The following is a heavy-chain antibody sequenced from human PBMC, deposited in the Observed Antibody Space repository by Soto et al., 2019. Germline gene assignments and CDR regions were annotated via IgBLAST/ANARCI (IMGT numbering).Heavy chain of an antibody. D-gene: IGHD5-12*01. CDR3: ARGIAEPSGYEEYYFDY. V-gene: IGHV3-11*01. CDR2: ISSIGSTI. Sequence: GSLRLSCAASGFTFSDYYMSWIRQAPGKGLEWVSYISSIGSTIFYADSVKGRFTISRDNAKNSLYLQMNSLRAEDTAVYYCARGIAEPSGYEEYYFDYWGQGTLVTVSS. CDR1: GFTFSDYY. J-gene: IGHJ4*02.